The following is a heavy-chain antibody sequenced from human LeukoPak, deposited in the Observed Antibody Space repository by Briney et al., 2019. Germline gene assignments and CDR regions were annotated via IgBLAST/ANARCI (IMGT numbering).Heavy chain of an antibody. CDR2: ISGSGGST. CDR3: ANPPRTGYYYYYSMDV. V-gene: IGHV3-23*01. Sequence: GGSLRLSCAASGFTFSSYAMSWVRQAPGKGLEWVSGISGSGGSTYYADSVKGRFTISRDNSKNTLYLQMNSLRAEDTAVYYCANPPRTGYYYYYSMDVWGKGTTVTVSS. J-gene: IGHJ6*03. D-gene: IGHD1-1*01. CDR1: GFTFSSYA.